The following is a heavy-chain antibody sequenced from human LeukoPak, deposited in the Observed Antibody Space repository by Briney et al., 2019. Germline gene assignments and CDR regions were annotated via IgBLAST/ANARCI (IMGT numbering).Heavy chain of an antibody. CDR2: IYPGDSDT. J-gene: IGHJ3*02. V-gene: IGHV5-51*01. CDR1: GYSFTTYW. D-gene: IGHD4-17*01. CDR3: ARPEEHGDYVHDAFDI. Sequence: GESLKISCKGSGYSFTTYWIGWVRQMPGKGLEWMGIIYPGDSDTRYSPSFQGQVTISADKSISTAYLQWSSLKASDTAMYYCARPEEHGDYVHDAFDIWGQGTMVTVSS.